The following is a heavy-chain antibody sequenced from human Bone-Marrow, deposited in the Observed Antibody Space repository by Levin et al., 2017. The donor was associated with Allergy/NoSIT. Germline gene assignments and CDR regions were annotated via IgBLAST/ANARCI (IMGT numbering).Heavy chain of an antibody. Sequence: SCAASGFTVSSNYMSWVRQAPGKGLEWVSVIYSGGSTYYADSVKGRFTISRDNSKNTLYLQMNSLRAEDTAVYYRARVLWFGESGSDYWGQGTLVTVSS. J-gene: IGHJ4*02. CDR3: ARVLWFGESGSDY. D-gene: IGHD3-10*01. CDR2: IYSGGST. CDR1: GFTVSSNY. V-gene: IGHV3-66*01.